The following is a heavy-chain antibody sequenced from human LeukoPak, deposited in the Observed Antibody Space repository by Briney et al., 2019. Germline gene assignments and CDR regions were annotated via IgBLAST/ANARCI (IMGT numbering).Heavy chain of an antibody. J-gene: IGHJ4*02. D-gene: IGHD3-3*01. V-gene: IGHV3-23*01. CDR2: ISGSGGST. CDR1: GFTFSSYA. Sequence: GGSLRLSCAASGFTFSSYAMSWVRQAPGKGLEWVSAISGSGGSTYYADSVKGRFTISRDNSKNTLYLQMNGLRAEDTAVYYCANWNGPTGLDYWGQGTLVTVSS. CDR3: ANWNGPTGLDY.